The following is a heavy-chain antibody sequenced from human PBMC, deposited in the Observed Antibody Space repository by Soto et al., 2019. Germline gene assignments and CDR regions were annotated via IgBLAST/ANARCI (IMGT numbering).Heavy chain of an antibody. V-gene: IGHV3-23*01. CDR3: AKANPPYYDFWSGYYTNY. Sequence: EVQLLESGGGLVQPGGSLRLSCAASGFTFSSYAMSWVRQAPGKGLEWVSAISGSGGSTYYADSVKGRFTISRDNSKNTLYLQMNSLRAEDTAVYYCAKANPPYYDFWSGYYTNYWGQGTLVTVSS. CDR1: GFTFSSYA. D-gene: IGHD3-3*01. CDR2: ISGSGGST. J-gene: IGHJ4*02.